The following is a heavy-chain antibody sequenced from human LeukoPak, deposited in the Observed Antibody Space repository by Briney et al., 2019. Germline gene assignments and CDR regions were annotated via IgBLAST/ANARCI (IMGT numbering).Heavy chain of an antibody. J-gene: IGHJ4*02. V-gene: IGHV4-30-2*01. Sequence: PSETLSLTCAVSGGSISSGGYSWSWIRQPPGKGLEWIGYIYRSGSTYYNPSLKSRVTISVDRSKNQFSLKLSSVTAADTAVYYCARHWETSSWYVDYWGQGTLVTVSS. CDR2: IYRSGST. D-gene: IGHD6-13*01. CDR3: ARHWETSSWYVDY. CDR1: GGSISSGGYS.